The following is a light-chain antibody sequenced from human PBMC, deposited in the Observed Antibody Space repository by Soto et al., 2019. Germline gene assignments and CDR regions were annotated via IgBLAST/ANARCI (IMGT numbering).Light chain of an antibody. CDR1: QSISTY. J-gene: IGKJ5*01. CDR2: KAS. Sequence: DIQMTQSPSSLSASVGDRVTITCRARQSISTYLNWYQQKPGQAPKLLIYKASTLKSGVPSRFSGSRSGTEFTLTISSLQPEDFATYYCQQSYSTPITFGQGRRLE. V-gene: IGKV1-39*01. CDR3: QQSYSTPIT.